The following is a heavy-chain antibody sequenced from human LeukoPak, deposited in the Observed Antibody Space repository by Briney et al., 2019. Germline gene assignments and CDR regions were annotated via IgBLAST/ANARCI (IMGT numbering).Heavy chain of an antibody. V-gene: IGHV4-30-2*01. CDR3: ARDSCSSTSCYQDY. Sequence: SETLSLTCAVSGGSISSGGHSWSWIRQPPGKGLEWIGYIYHSGSTYYNPSLKSRVTISVDRSKNQFSLKLSSVTAADTAVYCCARDSCSSTSCYQDYWGQGTLVTVSS. CDR1: GGSISSGGHS. J-gene: IGHJ4*02. CDR2: IYHSGST. D-gene: IGHD2-2*01.